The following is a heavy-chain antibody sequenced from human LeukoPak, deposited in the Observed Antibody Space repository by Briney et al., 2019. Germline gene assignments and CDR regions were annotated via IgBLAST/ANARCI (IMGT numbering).Heavy chain of an antibody. Sequence: GGSLRLACSASGFTFSSYAMHWVRQAPGKGLEYVSAISSSGDSTYYADSVKGRFTISRDNSKNTLYLQMSSLRPEDAAVYYCVKDGMAVAGTAPLDYWGLGILVTVSS. CDR2: ISSSGDST. D-gene: IGHD6-19*01. CDR3: VKDGMAVAGTAPLDY. CDR1: GFTFSSYA. V-gene: IGHV3-64D*08. J-gene: IGHJ4*02.